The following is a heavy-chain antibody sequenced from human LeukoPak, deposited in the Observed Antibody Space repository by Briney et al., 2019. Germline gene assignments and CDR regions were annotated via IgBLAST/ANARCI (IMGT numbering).Heavy chain of an antibody. CDR2: ISAYNGNT. CDR3: ARALAAPPEGAFDI. V-gene: IGHV1-18*01. CDR1: GYTFTSYG. Sequence: ASVKVSCKASGYTFTSYGISWVRQAPGQGLEWMGWISAYNGNTNYAQKLQGRVTMTTDTSTSTAYMELRSLRAEDTAVYYCARALAAPPEGAFDIWGQGTMVAVSS. J-gene: IGHJ3*02. D-gene: IGHD6-19*01.